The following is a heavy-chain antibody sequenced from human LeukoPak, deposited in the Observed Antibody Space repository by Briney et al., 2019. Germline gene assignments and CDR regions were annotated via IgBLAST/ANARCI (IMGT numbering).Heavy chain of an antibody. CDR1: GYSISSGYY. CDR2: IYHSGST. Sequence: PSETLSLTCTVPGYSISSGYYWGWIRQPPGKGLEWIGSIYHSGSTYYNPSLKSRVTISVDTSKNQFSLKLSSVTAADTAVYYCARVLPRGYYFDYWGQGTLVTVSS. J-gene: IGHJ4*02. V-gene: IGHV4-38-2*02. CDR3: ARVLPRGYYFDY.